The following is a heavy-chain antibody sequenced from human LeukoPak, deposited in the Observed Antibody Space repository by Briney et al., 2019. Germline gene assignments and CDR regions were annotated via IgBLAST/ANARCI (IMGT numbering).Heavy chain of an antibody. V-gene: IGHV4-59*12. D-gene: IGHD1-26*01. CDR2: IYYSGST. CDR1: GGSISSYY. J-gene: IGHJ4*02. CDR3: QWEPVGRERALDY. Sequence: PSETLSLTCTVSGGSISSYYWSWIRQPPGKGLEWIGYIYYSGSTNYNPSLKSRVTISVDTSKNQFSLKLSSVTAADTAVYYCQWEPVGRERALDYWGRGTLVTVSS.